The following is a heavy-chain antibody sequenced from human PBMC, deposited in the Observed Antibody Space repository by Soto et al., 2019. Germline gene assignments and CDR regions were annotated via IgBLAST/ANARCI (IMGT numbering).Heavy chain of an antibody. J-gene: IGHJ4*02. CDR3: AKGPRGYSYGYPDPDFDY. Sequence: GGSLRLSCAASGFTFSSYGMRWVRQAPGKGLEWVTVISYDGSNKYYADSVKGRFTISRDNSKNTLYLQMNSLRAEDTAVYYCAKGPRGYSYGYPDPDFDYWGQGTLVTVSS. CDR2: ISYDGSNK. D-gene: IGHD5-18*01. V-gene: IGHV3-30*18. CDR1: GFTFSSYG.